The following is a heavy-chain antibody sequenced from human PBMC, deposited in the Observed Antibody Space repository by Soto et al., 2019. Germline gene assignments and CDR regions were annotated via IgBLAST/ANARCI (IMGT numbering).Heavy chain of an antibody. V-gene: IGHV3-48*02. CDR1: GFTFSSYS. D-gene: IGHD1-26*01. CDR2: ISSSSSTI. CDR3: ARVGVRSYSGSYSAPYYYGMDV. Sequence: PGGSLRLSCAASGFTFSSYSMNWVRQAPGKGLEWVSYISSSSSTIYYADSVKGRFTISRDNAKNSLYLQMNSLRDEDTAVYYCARVGVRSYSGSYSAPYYYGMDVWGQGTTVTVSS. J-gene: IGHJ6*02.